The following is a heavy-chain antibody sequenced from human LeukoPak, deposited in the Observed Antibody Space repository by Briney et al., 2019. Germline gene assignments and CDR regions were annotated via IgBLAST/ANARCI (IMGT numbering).Heavy chain of an antibody. V-gene: IGHV3-9*01. D-gene: IGHD6-19*01. CDR1: GFTFDDYG. CDR3: AKDYSSAWDSFDY. CDR2: ISWNSGAI. J-gene: IGHJ4*02. Sequence: GGSLRLSCAASGFTFDDYGMHWVRQAPGKGLEWVSGISWNSGAIGYADSVKGRFTISRDNAKNSLYLQMNSLRPEDTALYYCAKDYSSAWDSFDYWGQGTLVTVSS.